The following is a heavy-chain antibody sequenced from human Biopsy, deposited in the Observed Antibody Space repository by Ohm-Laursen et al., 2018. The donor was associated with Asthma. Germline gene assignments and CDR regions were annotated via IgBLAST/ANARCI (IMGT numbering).Heavy chain of an antibody. J-gene: IGHJ6*02. CDR1: GYTFNSAG. V-gene: IGHV1-18*01. D-gene: IGHD3-10*01. CDR2: ISVYNGNT. Sequence: SVKVSCKSSGYTFNSAGITWGRQAPGQGLEWMGWISVYNGNTKVAQKLQDRVTMITDTSTSTAYMELRSLRSDDTAVYFCARAVDYSHYYGIDVWGQGTTVTVS. CDR3: ARAVDYSHYYGIDV.